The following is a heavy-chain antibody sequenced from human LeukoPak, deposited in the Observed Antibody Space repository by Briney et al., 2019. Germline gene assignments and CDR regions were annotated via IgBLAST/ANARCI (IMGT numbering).Heavy chain of an antibody. Sequence: ASVKVSCKASGYTFTDYYIHWVHQAPGEGLEWMGRVDPADDERIYAAKFQGRVTITADRSTGTAYLEVSTLRSEDTAVYYRFAAKGGKYFDLWGQGTLVTVSS. CDR3: FAAKGGKYFDL. D-gene: IGHD3-16*01. CDR1: GYTFTDYY. CDR2: VDPADDER. J-gene: IGHJ4*02. V-gene: IGHV1-69-2*01.